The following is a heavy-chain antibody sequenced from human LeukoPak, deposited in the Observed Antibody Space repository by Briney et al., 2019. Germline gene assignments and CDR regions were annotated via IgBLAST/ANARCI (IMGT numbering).Heavy chain of an antibody. CDR2: IYHSGST. CDR3: AGEEGGSPYNWFDP. Sequence: PSETLPLTCAVSGGSISSSNWWSWVRQPPGKGLEWIGEIYHSGSTNYNPSLKSRVTISVDKSKNQFSLKLSSVTAADTAVYYCAGEEGGSPYNWFDPWGQGTLVTVSS. J-gene: IGHJ5*02. CDR1: GGSISSSNW. D-gene: IGHD2-15*01. V-gene: IGHV4-4*02.